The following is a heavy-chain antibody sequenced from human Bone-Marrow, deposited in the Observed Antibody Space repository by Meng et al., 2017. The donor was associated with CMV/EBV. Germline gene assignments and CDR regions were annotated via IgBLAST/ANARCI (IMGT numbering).Heavy chain of an antibody. Sequence: GESLKISCAASGFTFSSYAMHWVRQAPGKGLEWVAVISYDGSNKYYADSVKGRFTISRDNSKNTLYLQMNSLSAEDTAVYYWAGGRLIGLAEYWGQGTMVTVSS. V-gene: IGHV3-30-3*01. J-gene: IGHJ4*02. CDR3: AGGRLIGLAEY. CDR1: GFTFSSYA. D-gene: IGHD2/OR15-2a*01. CDR2: ISYDGSNK.